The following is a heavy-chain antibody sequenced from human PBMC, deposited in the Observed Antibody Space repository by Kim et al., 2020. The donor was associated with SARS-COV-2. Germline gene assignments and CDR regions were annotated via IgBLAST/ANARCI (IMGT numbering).Heavy chain of an antibody. CDR3: ARRYYYGSGSYSRYGMDV. D-gene: IGHD3-10*01. Sequence: KGRFTISRDNAKNSLYLQMNSLRDEDTAVYYCARRYYYGSGSYSRYGMDVWGQGTTVTVSS. J-gene: IGHJ6*02. V-gene: IGHV3-48*02.